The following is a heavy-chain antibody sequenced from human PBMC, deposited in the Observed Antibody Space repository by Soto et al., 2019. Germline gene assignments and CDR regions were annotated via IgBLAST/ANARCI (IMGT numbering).Heavy chain of an antibody. Sequence: QLQLQESGPGLVKPSETLSLTCTVSGGSFTTTSHYWGWVRQPPGNGLEWIGSIHDNGATYSTPSLRSRATVSLDTPNNQVSLTMSSVTATDTSVYYCVRHGAFYYGTGKTFDYWGQGILVTVSS. D-gene: IGHD3-10*01. CDR1: GGSFTTTSHY. V-gene: IGHV4-39*01. J-gene: IGHJ4*02. CDR2: IHDNGAT. CDR3: VRHGAFYYGTGKTFDY.